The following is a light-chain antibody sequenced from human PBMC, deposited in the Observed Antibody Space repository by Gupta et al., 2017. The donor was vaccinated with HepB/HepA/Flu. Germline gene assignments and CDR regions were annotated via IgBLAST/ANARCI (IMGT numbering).Light chain of an antibody. Sequence: EIVFTQSPGTLSLSPGERANLSCRASQSVSDDYGAWYQQKPGQTPRLLIYDASGRATGIPDRCSGSGHGTDFTLTISRLEPEDFAVYYCQQYVSEPPVITFGQGTRLEI. V-gene: IGKV3-20*01. CDR1: QSVSDDY. CDR3: QQYVSEPPVIT. CDR2: DAS. J-gene: IGKJ5*01.